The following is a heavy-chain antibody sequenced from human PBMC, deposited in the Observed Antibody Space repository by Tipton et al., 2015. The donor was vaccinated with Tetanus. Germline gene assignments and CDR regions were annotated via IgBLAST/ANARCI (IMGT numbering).Heavy chain of an antibody. J-gene: IGHJ4*02. CDR1: GDPISSGLYF. D-gene: IGHD3-10*02. V-gene: IGHV4-39*01. Sequence: TLSLTCTVFGDPISSGLYFWAWIRQSPGKGLEWIGNVSRSGGTYYNPSLRSRVSISVETSKNQFAVELNFVTAADTAVYYCARHGHEMLSPFDNWGQGTQVTVSS. CDR3: ARHGHEMLSPFDN. CDR2: VSRSGGT.